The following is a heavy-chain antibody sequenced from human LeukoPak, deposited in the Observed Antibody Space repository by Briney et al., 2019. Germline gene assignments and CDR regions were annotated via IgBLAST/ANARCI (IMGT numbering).Heavy chain of an antibody. CDR3: AGDYDSSGYPPDY. V-gene: IGHV3-48*01. J-gene: IGHJ4*02. CDR2: ISSSSSTI. Sequence: GGSLRLSCAASGFTFSSYSMNWVRQAPGKGLEWVSYISSSSSTIYYADSVKGRFTISRDNAKNSLYLQMNSLRAEDTAVYYCAGDYDSSGYPPDYWGQGTLVTVSS. D-gene: IGHD3-22*01. CDR1: GFTFSSYS.